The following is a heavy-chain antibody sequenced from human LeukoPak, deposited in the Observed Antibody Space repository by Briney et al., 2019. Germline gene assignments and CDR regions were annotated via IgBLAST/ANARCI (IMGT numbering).Heavy chain of an antibody. V-gene: IGHV4-30-4*02. CDR1: GGSISSGDYY. CDR2: IYYSGST. D-gene: IGHD3-22*01. J-gene: IGHJ4*02. CDR3: ARGYDSSAYYPFNY. Sequence: SETLSLTCTVSGGSISSGDYYWSWIRQPPGKGLEWIGYIYYSGSTYYNPSLKSRVTISVDTSKNQFSLMLSSVTAADTAVYYCARGYDSSAYYPFNYWGQGTLVTVSS.